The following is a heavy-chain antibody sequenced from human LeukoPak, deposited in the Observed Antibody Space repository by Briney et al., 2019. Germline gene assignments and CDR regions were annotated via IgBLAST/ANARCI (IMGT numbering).Heavy chain of an antibody. V-gene: IGHV3-23*01. D-gene: IGHD3-10*01. CDR2: ISGSGGGT. Sequence: GGSLRLSCAASGFTFSSYAMSWVRQAPGKGLEWVSAISGSGGGTYYADSVKGRFTISRDNFKSTLYLQVNSLRGEDTAVYYCAKGLGTYYDGSGTFDAFDIWGQGTMVTVSS. J-gene: IGHJ3*02. CDR3: AKGLGTYYDGSGTFDAFDI. CDR1: GFTFSSYA.